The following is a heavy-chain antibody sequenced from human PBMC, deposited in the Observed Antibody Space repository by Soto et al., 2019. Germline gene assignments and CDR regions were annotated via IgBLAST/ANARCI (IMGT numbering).Heavy chain of an antibody. CDR2: ISGSGGST. CDR3: ASLWDRTNWGNAGI. J-gene: IGHJ3*02. D-gene: IGHD7-27*01. V-gene: IGHV3-23*01. CDR1: GFTFSSYA. Sequence: GGSLRLSCAASGFTFSSYAMSWVRQAPGKGLEWVSAISGSGGSTYYADSVKGRFTISRDNSKNTLYLQMNSLRAEDTAVYYCASLWDRTNWGNAGIWGQGTMVTVSS.